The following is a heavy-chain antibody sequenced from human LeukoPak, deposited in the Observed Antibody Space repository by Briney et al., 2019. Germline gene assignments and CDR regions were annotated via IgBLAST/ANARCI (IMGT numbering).Heavy chain of an antibody. CDR3: AGGYCYDSLGYYFDY. V-gene: IGHV4-59*10. Sequence: SETLSLTCAVYGGSFSGYYWSWIRQPAGKGLEWIGRIYTSGSTNYNPSLTSRVTMSVDTSKNQFPLKLSSVTAADTAGFYRAGGYCYDSLGYYFDYWGQGTLVTVSS. J-gene: IGHJ4*02. CDR2: IYTSGST. D-gene: IGHD3-22*01. CDR1: GGSFSGYY.